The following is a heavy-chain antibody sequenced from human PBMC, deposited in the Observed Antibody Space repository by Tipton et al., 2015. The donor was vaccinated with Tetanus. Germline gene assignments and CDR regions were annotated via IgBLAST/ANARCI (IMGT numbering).Heavy chain of an antibody. Sequence: GSLRLSCEVSGFTLGDYSMNWVRQAPGKGLEWVSSISSSSSYIYYADSVKGRFTISRDNAKNSLYLQMSSLRAEDTAVYYCARKRDQVNGNKGGDFDYWGQGTLVTVSS. V-gene: IGHV3-21*01. CDR1: GFTLGDYS. CDR3: ARKRDQVNGNKGGDFDY. D-gene: IGHD1-20*01. CDR2: ISSSSSYI. J-gene: IGHJ4*02.